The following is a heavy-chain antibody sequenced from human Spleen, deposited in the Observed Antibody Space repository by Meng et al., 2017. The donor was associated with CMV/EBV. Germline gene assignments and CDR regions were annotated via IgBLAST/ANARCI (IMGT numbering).Heavy chain of an antibody. V-gene: IGHV3-49*04. J-gene: IGHJ6*02. CDR2: IRSKTYGGTT. D-gene: IGHD5-18*01. CDR3: TRNTAYYYYGMDV. CDR1: GFTFGDYA. Sequence: GESLKISCTASGFTFGDYAMSWVRQAPGKGLEWVGFIRSKTYGGTTQYAASVKGRFTMPRDDSKRVAYLQMNSLKTEDTAVYYCTRNTAYYYYGMDVWGQGTTVTVSS.